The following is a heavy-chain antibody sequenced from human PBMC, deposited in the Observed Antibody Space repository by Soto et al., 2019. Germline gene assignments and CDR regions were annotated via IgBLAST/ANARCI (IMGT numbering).Heavy chain of an antibody. J-gene: IGHJ4*02. CDR3: ARDGYNLPLFDY. Sequence: EVQLVESGGGLVKPGGSLRLSCAASGFTFSSYSMNWVRQAPGKGLEWVSSISSSSSYIYYADSVKGRLTISRDNAKNSLYLQMNSLRAEDTAVYYCARDGYNLPLFDYWGQGTLVTVSS. D-gene: IGHD5-12*01. CDR1: GFTFSSYS. V-gene: IGHV3-21*01. CDR2: ISSSSSYI.